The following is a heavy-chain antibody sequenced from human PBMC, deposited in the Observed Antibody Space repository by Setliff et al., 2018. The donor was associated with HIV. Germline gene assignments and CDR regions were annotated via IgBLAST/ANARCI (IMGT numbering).Heavy chain of an antibody. J-gene: IGHJ3*02. Sequence: LPCTVSGGSISGYYWSWIRQSPGKGLEWIGYIYSSGSTNFNPSLKSRVTLSIDTSKNQFSLNLTSMTAADTAVYFCVRHGYYYDFIDIWGQGTVVTVSS. CDR3: VRHGYYYDFIDI. V-gene: IGHV4-4*09. D-gene: IGHD3-22*01. CDR1: GGSISGYY. CDR2: IYSSGST.